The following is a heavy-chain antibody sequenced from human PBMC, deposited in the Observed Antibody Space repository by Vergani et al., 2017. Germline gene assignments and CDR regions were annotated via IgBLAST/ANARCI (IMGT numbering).Heavy chain of an antibody. CDR1: GFTFSSYS. D-gene: IGHD6-19*01. Sequence: EVQLVESGGGLVQPGGSLRLSCAASGFTFSSYSMNWVRQAPGKGLEWVSYISSSSSTIYYADSVKGRFTISRDNATNSLYLQMNSLRAEDTAVYYCASIAVAGVPPHWGQGTLVTVSS. CDR3: ASIAVAGVPPH. V-gene: IGHV3-48*01. CDR2: ISSSSSTI. J-gene: IGHJ4*02.